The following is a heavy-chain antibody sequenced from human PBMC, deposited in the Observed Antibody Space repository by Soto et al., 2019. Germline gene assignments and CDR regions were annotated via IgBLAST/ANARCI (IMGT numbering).Heavy chain of an antibody. V-gene: IGHV4-34*01. Sequence: SETLSLTCAVYGGSVNGYYWNWIRQPPGKGLEWIGEINHTGGTHYNPSLKSRVSMSIDTSKDQFSLKLKSVTAADTALYFCARQRTSVVTQAYFDVWGPGSLVTVSS. CDR3: ARQRTSVVTQAYFDV. CDR2: INHTGGT. J-gene: IGHJ4*02. CDR1: GGSVNGYY. D-gene: IGHD2-21*02.